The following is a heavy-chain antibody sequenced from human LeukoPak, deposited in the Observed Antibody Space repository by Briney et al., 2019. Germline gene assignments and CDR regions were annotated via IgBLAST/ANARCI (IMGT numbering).Heavy chain of an antibody. J-gene: IGHJ3*02. CDR3: VRADSSSWYLNAFDI. Sequence: PGGSLRLSCAASGFTFSSYGMHWVRQAPGKGLEWVAVIWYDGSNKYYADSVKGRFTISRDNSKNTLYLQMNSLRAEDTAVYYCVRADSSSWYLNAFDIWGQGTMVTVSS. CDR1: GFTFSSYG. V-gene: IGHV3-33*01. CDR2: IWYDGSNK. D-gene: IGHD6-13*01.